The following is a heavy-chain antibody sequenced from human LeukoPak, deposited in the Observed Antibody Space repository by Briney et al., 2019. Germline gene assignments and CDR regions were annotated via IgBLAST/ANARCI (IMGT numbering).Heavy chain of an antibody. CDR3: ARGFSTVTTDYYYYMDV. Sequence: SETLSLTCAVYGGSFSGYYWSWIRQPPGKGLEWIGEINHSGSTNYNPSLKSRVTISVDTSKNQFSLKLSSVTAADTAVYYCARGFSTVTTDYYYYMDVWGKGTTVIVSS. D-gene: IGHD4-17*01. CDR2: INHSGST. J-gene: IGHJ6*03. CDR1: GGSFSGYY. V-gene: IGHV4-34*01.